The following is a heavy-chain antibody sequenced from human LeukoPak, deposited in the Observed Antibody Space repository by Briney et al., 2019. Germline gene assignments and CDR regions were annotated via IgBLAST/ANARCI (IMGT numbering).Heavy chain of an antibody. Sequence: GASVKVSCKASGGTFSSYAISWVRQAPGQGLEWMGRIIPILGIANYAQKFQGRVTITADKSTSTAYMELSSLRSEDTAVYYCAREGRYDILTGYYNAYWGQGTLVTVSS. CDR2: IIPILGIA. D-gene: IGHD3-9*01. J-gene: IGHJ4*02. CDR1: GGTFSSYA. V-gene: IGHV1-69*04. CDR3: AREGRYDILTGYYNAY.